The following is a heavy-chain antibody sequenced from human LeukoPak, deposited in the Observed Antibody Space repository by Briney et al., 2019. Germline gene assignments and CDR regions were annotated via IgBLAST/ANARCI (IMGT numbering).Heavy chain of an antibody. D-gene: IGHD1-26*01. CDR3: ARVRERWANGFDC. CDR1: GGSIKSSDYF. V-gene: IGHV4-39*07. J-gene: IGHJ4*01. CDR2: IFYSGNI. Sequence: LSETLSLICTSSGGSIKSSDYFLGWVRQPPGTGVECIWSIFYSGNIYYNAPLKSRVTISVDTSKNQFYLKLSCVTAADTAVYYCARVRERWANGFDCWGPGTLVTVSS.